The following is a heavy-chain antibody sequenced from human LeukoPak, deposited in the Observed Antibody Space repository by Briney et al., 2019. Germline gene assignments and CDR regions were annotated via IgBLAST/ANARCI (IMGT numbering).Heavy chain of an antibody. J-gene: IGHJ5*02. CDR3: ARQEFWSGYSNWFDP. CDR2: IYYSGST. CDR1: GGSISSSRYY. Sequence: SETLSLTCTLSGGSISSSRYYWGWIRHPPGKGLEWIGSIYYSGSTYYNPSLKSRVTISVDTSKNQFSLKLSSVTAADTAVYYCARQEFWSGYSNWFDPWGQGTLVTVSS. V-gene: IGHV4-39*01. D-gene: IGHD3-3*01.